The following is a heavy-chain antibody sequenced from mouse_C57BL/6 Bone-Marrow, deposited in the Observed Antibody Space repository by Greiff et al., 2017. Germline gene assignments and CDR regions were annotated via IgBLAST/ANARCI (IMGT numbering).Heavy chain of an antibody. CDR2: IYPRSGNT. V-gene: IGHV1-81*01. CDR3: ARDYGSLVLFDY. J-gene: IGHJ2*01. D-gene: IGHD1-1*01. CDR1: GYTFTSYG. Sequence: VKLQESGAELARPGASVKLSCKASGYTFTSYGISWVKQRTGQGLEWIGEIYPRSGNTYYNEKFKGKATLTADKSSSTAYMELRSLTSEDSAVYFCARDYGSLVLFDYWGQGTTLTVSS.